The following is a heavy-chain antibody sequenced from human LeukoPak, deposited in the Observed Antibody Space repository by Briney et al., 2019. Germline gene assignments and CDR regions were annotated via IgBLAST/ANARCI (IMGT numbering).Heavy chain of an antibody. D-gene: IGHD6-6*01. V-gene: IGHV5-51*01. CDR3: ARHRSDSSSSPIDY. CDR2: IYPSDSDT. Sequence: GESLEISCKGSGYSFPDYWTGWVRQMPGKGLEWMVIIYPSDSDTRYSPSFQGQVTISADMSVSTAYLQWDSLKASDTAIYYCARHRSDSSSSPIDYWGQGTLVTVSS. J-gene: IGHJ4*02. CDR1: GYSFPDYW.